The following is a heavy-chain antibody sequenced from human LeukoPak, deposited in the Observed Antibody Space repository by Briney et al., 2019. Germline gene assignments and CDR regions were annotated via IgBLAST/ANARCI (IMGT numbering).Heavy chain of an antibody. V-gene: IGHV3-21*01. J-gene: IGHJ4*02. Sequence: GGSLRLSCAASGFTFSAYYMNWICQAPGKGQEWVSSISSTTDYKVYADSLKGRFTISRDNAKNSLYLQMNSLRAEDTAVYYCARAKNIKMTTILDYWGQGTLVTVSS. CDR1: GFTFSAYY. CDR3: ARAKNIKMTTILDY. CDR2: ISSTTDYK. D-gene: IGHD5-24*01.